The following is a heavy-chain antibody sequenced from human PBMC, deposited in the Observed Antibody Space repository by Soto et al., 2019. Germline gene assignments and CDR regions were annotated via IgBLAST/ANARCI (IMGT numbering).Heavy chain of an antibody. J-gene: IGHJ4*01. Sequence: SETLSLTCTVSGGSISSSYWSWIRQPPGKGLEWIGYIYDSGSTYYNSSLKSRVTMSVDTSKNQFSLKLSSVTAADTAVYYCARQLIYWG. CDR3: ARQLIY. CDR1: GGSISSSY. D-gene: IGHD6-13*01. V-gene: IGHV4-59*08. CDR2: IYDSGST.